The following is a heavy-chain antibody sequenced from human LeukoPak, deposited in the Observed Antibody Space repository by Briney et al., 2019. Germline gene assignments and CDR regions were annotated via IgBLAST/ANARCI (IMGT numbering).Heavy chain of an antibody. CDR3: ARVGSRGAFDI. CDR2: ISSSSSYI. D-gene: IGHD3-16*01. J-gene: IGHJ3*02. CDR1: GFTFSSYS. V-gene: IGHV3-21*01. Sequence: GGSLRLSCAASGFTFSSYSMNLVRQAPGKGLEWVSSISSSSSYIYCADSVKGRFTISRDNAKNSLYLQMNSLRAEDTAVYYCARVGSRGAFDIWGQGTMVTVSS.